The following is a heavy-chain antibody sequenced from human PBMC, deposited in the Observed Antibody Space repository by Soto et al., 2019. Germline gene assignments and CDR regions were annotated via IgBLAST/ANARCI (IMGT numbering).Heavy chain of an antibody. J-gene: IGHJ4*02. V-gene: IGHV4-59*12. CDR2: IYYIGST. CDR1: GGSISNYY. D-gene: IGHD2-21*01. Sequence: SDTLSLTCAVCGGSISNYYGSWIWQPPGKGLEWIGYIYYIGSTNYSPSLKSRVTISVDTSKNQFSLKLSSVTAADTAVYYCARVRKRSIVAFHWGQGTLVTVSS. CDR3: ARVRKRSIVAFH.